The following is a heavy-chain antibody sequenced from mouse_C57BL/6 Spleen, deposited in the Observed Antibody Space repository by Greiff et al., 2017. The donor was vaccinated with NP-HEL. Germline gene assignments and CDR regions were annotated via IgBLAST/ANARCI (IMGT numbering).Heavy chain of an antibody. V-gene: IGHV1-18*01. Sequence: VQLKESGPELVKPGASVKIPCKASGYTFTDYNMDWVKQSHGKSLEWIGDINPNNGGTIYNQKFKGKATLTVDKSSSTAYMELRSLTSEDTAVYDCARSPSDYGSSYGYFDVWGTGTTVTVSS. CDR3: ARSPSDYGSSYGYFDV. CDR2: INPNNGGT. J-gene: IGHJ1*03. CDR1: GYTFTDYN. D-gene: IGHD1-1*01.